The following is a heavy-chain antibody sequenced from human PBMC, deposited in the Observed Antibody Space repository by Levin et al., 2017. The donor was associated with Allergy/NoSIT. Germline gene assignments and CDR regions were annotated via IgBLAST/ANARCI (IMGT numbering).Heavy chain of an antibody. CDR3: ASGGEVRSAAAAGYYYYGMDV. CDR2: IIPIFGTA. Sequence: ASVKVSCKASGGTFSSYAISWVRQAPGQGLEWMGGIIPIFGTANYAQKFQGRVTITADESTSTAYMELSSLRSEDTAVYYCASGGEVRSAAAAGYYYYGMDVWGQGTTVTVSS. V-gene: IGHV1-69*13. J-gene: IGHJ6*02. CDR1: GGTFSSYA. D-gene: IGHD6-13*01.